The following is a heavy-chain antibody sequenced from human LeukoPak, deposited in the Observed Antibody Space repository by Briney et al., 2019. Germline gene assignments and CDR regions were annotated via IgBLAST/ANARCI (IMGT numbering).Heavy chain of an antibody. Sequence: AASVKVSCKASGYTFTHYGISWVRQAPGQGLEWMGWISAYNGNTNYAQKLQGRVTMTTDTSTSTAYMELRSLRSDDTAVYYCAHTGYSSGWPRTYYFDYWGQGTLVTVSS. J-gene: IGHJ4*02. D-gene: IGHD6-19*01. V-gene: IGHV1-18*01. CDR2: ISAYNGNT. CDR3: AHTGYSSGWPRTYYFDY. CDR1: GYTFTHYG.